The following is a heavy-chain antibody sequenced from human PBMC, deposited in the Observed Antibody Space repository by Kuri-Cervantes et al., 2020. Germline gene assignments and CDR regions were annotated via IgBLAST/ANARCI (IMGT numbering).Heavy chain of an antibody. Sequence: GGSLRPSCAASGSTFSSYAMSWVRQAPGKGLEWVSAISGSGGSTYYADSVKGRFTISRDNSKNTIYLQINSLRVEDTAVYNCASSPVVPNDWGQGTLVTVSS. CDR3: ASSPVVPND. J-gene: IGHJ4*02. CDR1: GSTFSSYA. CDR2: ISGSGGST. D-gene: IGHD2-21*01. V-gene: IGHV3-23*01.